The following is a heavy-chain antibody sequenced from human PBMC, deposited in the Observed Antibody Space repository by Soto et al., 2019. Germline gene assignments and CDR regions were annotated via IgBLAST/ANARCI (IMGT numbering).Heavy chain of an antibody. CDR3: TRLGIAAADTDY. V-gene: IGHV3-73*02. J-gene: IGHJ4*02. CDR2: IRSKVNNFAT. Sequence: EVQLVESGGGLVQPGGSLKLSCAASGFTFSGSAMHWVRQASGKGLEWVGRIRSKVNNFATTYAASVKGRFTISRDDSSNTAYLQMNSLKTEDTAVYYCTRLGIAAADTDYWGQGTLVTVSS. D-gene: IGHD6-13*01. CDR1: GFTFSGSA.